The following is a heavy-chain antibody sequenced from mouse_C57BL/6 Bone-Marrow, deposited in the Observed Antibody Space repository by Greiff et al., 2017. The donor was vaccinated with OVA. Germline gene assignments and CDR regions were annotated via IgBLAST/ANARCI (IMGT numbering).Heavy chain of an antibody. V-gene: IGHV7-1*01. J-gene: IGHJ1*03. Sequence: EVMLVESGGGLVQSGRSLRLSCATSGFTFSDFYMEWVRQAPGKGLDWIAASRNKANDYTTEYSSSVKGRFIVSRDTSQSIIYLQMNALSAEDTAIYYCERDNWDWYFDVWGTGTTVTVSS. CDR1: GFTFSDFY. CDR3: ERDNWDWYFDV. D-gene: IGHD4-1*01. CDR2: SRNKANDYTT.